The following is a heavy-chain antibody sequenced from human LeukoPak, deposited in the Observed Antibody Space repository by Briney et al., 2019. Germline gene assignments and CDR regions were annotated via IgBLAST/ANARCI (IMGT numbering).Heavy chain of an antibody. Sequence: SETLSLTCTVSGGSISSGGYYWSWIRQHPGKGLEWIGYIYYSGSTYYNPSLRSRVTMSVDTSKSQFSLKLSSVTAADTAVYYCARASIAAERFFDYWGQGTLVTVSS. CDR2: IYYSGST. J-gene: IGHJ4*02. CDR3: ARASIAAERFFDY. CDR1: GGSISSGGYY. V-gene: IGHV4-31*03. D-gene: IGHD6-6*01.